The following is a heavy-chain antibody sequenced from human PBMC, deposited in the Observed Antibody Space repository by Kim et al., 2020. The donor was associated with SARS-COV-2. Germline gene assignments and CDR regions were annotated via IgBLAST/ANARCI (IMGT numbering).Heavy chain of an antibody. J-gene: IGHJ6*03. Sequence: SETLSLTCSVSGDSISGSYWSWIRQSPGKGLEWIGYMFYSGRTSYNSSLKSRVTISVDTSTNQLSLRLTSVTATDTAVYYCAGSYNFFPYNMDDWGKGAT. CDR1: GDSISGSY. CDR3: AGSYNFFPYNMDD. CDR2: MFYSGRT. D-gene: IGHD1-1*01. V-gene: IGHV4-59*08.